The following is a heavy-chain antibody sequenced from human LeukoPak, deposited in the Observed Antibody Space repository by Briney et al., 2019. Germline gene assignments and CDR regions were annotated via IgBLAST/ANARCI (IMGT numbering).Heavy chain of an antibody. CDR1: GFTFSSYA. D-gene: IGHD3-22*01. V-gene: IGHV3-30-3*01. Sequence: GGSLRLSCAASGFTFSSYAMHWVRQAPGKGLEWVAVISHDGSNKYYADSVKGRFTISRDNSKNTLYLQMNSLRAEDTAVYYCARAGSGYYPSDYWGQGTLVTVSS. CDR3: ARAGSGYYPSDY. J-gene: IGHJ4*02. CDR2: ISHDGSNK.